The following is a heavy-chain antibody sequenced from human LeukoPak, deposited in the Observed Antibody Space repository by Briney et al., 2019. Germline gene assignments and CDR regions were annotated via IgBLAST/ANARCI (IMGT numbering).Heavy chain of an antibody. D-gene: IGHD3-10*02. J-gene: IGHJ6*04. CDR2: ISGSGTRI. CDR3: AELGITMIGGV. Sequence: GGSLRLSCAASGFTIGDSYMSWVRQAPGKGLEWISSISGSGTRIYYADSVKGRFTLSRDNAKNSHYLQMNSLRAEDTAVYYCAELGITMIGGVWGKGTTVIISS. V-gene: IGHV3-11*04. CDR1: GFTIGDSY.